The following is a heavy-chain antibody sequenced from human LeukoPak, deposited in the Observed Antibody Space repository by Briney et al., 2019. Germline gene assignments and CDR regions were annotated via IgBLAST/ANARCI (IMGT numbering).Heavy chain of an antibody. V-gene: IGHV3-21*01. CDR1: GFAFSTYS. CDR2: ITSISSYI. D-gene: IGHD1/OR15-1a*01. J-gene: IGHJ6*03. CDR3: ARVKAGATVENFYYYYMDV. Sequence: PGGSLRLSCAASGFAFSTYSMNWVRQAPGKGLEWVSSITSISSYIKYSDSVRGRFTISRDNAKNSLYLQMNSLRAEDTAVYYCARVKAGATVENFYYYYMDVWGKGPTVTVSS.